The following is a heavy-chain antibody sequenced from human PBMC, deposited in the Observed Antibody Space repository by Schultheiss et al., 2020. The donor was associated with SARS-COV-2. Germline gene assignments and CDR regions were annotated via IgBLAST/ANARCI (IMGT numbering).Heavy chain of an antibody. D-gene: IGHD6-19*01. CDR1: GFTFSSYG. CDR2: IWYDGSNK. CDR3: ARVMGSSGPAFY. Sequence: GGSLRLSCAASGFTFSSYGMHWVRQAPGKGLEWVAVIWYDGSNKYYADSVKGRFTISRDNAKNSLYLQMSSLRVEDTALYYCARVMGSSGPAFYWGQGTLVTVSS. J-gene: IGHJ4*02. V-gene: IGHV3-33*01.